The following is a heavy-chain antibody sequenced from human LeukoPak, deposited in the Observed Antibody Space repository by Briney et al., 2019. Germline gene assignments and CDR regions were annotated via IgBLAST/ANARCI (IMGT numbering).Heavy chain of an antibody. V-gene: IGHV4-59*01. CDR3: ARDTYSGYSPGDAFDI. D-gene: IGHD5-12*01. CDR2: IYYSGST. CDR1: GGSINSYY. J-gene: IGHJ3*02. Sequence: PSETLSLTCTVSGGSINSYYWSWIRQPPGKGLEWIGYIYYSGSTNYNPSLKRRVTISVDTSKNQFSLKLSSVTAADTAVYYCARDTYSGYSPGDAFDIWGQGTMVTVSS.